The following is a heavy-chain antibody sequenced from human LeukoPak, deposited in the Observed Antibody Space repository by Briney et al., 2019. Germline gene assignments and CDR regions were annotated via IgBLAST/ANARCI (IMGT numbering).Heavy chain of an antibody. CDR1: GFTFSSYA. D-gene: IGHD3-10*01. Sequence: GGSLRLSCAASGFTFSSYAMSWVRQAPGKGLGWVSAISGSGGSTYYADSVKGRFTISRDNSKNTLYLQMNSLRAEDTAVYYCAKVMVRDYYFDYWGQGTLVTVSS. V-gene: IGHV3-23*01. CDR3: AKVMVRDYYFDY. CDR2: ISGSGGST. J-gene: IGHJ4*02.